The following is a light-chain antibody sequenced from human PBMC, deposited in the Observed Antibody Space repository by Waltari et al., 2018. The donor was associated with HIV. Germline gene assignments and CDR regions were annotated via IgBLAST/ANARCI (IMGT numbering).Light chain of an antibody. J-gene: IGLJ2*01. Sequence: QSALTQPPSASGSPGQSVTISCTGTSSDVGGYNYVSWYQQHPGKAPKSMMYKLSKRPSVVPDRFSGSKSGNTASLTVSGLQAEDEADYYCSSYAGSNNWVFGGGTKLTVL. CDR3: SSYAGSNNWV. CDR2: KLS. CDR1: SSDVGGYNY. V-gene: IGLV2-8*01.